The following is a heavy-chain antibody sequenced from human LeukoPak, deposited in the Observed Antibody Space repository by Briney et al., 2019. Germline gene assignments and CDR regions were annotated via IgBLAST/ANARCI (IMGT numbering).Heavy chain of an antibody. V-gene: IGHV3-21*01. J-gene: IGHJ4*02. D-gene: IGHD2-2*01. CDR1: GFTFSSYA. CDR2: LSSTSNYI. CDR3: ARERCSSTSCIFDY. Sequence: PGGSLRLSCAASGFTFSSYAMNWVRQAPGKGLEWVSSLSSTSNYIYYADSVKGRFTISRDNAKNSLYLQMNSLRAEDTAVYYCARERCSSTSCIFDYWGQGTLVTVSS.